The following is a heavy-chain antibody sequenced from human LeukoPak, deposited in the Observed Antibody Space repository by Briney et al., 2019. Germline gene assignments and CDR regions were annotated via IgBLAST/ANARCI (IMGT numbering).Heavy chain of an antibody. J-gene: IGHJ4*02. V-gene: IGHV3-30*18. D-gene: IGHD3-22*01. CDR3: AKDWADSSGYYYPFDY. CDR2: ISYDGSNK. Sequence: GGSLRLSCAASGFTFSSYGMHWVRQAPGKGLEWVAVISYDGSNKYYADSMKGRFTISRDNSKNTLYLQMNSLRAEDTAVYYCAKDWADSSGYYYPFDYWGQGTLVTVSS. CDR1: GFTFSSYG.